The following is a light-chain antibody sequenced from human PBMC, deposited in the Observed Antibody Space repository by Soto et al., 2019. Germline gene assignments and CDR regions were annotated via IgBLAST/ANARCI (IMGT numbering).Light chain of an antibody. CDR3: QQYGSSLIT. J-gene: IGKJ5*01. CDR1: QSVNNNY. V-gene: IGKV3-20*01. CDR2: GAS. Sequence: EIVMTQSPATLSVSPGERATLSCRASQSVNNNYLAWHQQKPGQAPRLLILGASSRATGIPDRFSGSGSGTDFTLTISRVEPEDFAVYYCQQYGSSLITFGQGTRLEIK.